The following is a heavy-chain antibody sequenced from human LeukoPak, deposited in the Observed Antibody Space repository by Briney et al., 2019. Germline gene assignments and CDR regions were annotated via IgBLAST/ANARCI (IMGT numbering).Heavy chain of an antibody. CDR3: ARRRPLRSLIVPDAFDI. D-gene: IGHD3-16*02. V-gene: IGHV4-59*08. Sequence: SETLSLTCTVSGGSISSYYWSWIRQPPGKGLEWIGYIYYSGSTNYNSSLKSRVTISVDTSKNQFSLKLSSVTAADTAVYYCARRRPLRSLIVPDAFDIWGQGTMVTVSS. J-gene: IGHJ3*02. CDR1: GGSISSYY. CDR2: IYYSGST.